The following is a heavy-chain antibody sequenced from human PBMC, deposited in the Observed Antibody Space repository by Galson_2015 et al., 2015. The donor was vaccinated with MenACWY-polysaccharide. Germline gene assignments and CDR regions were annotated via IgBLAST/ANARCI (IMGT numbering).Heavy chain of an antibody. V-gene: IGHV3-9*01. CDR1: GFTFDDYA. D-gene: IGHD5-18*01. CDR3: ASLFSGYSHTSPYYHYGMDV. CDR2: ISWNSGSI. Sequence: SLRLSCAASGFTFDDYAMHWVRQAPGKGLEWVSGISWNSGSIGYADSVKGRFTISRDNAKNSLYLQMNSLRAEDTALYYCASLFSGYSHTSPYYHYGMDVWGQGTTVTVSS. J-gene: IGHJ6*02.